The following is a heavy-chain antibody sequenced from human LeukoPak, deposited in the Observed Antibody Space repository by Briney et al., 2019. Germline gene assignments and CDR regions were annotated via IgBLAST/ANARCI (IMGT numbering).Heavy chain of an antibody. CDR3: ARGGGLDV. CDR1: GFTFSSYW. Sequence: GGSLRLSCAASGFTFSSYWMNWARQAPGKGLEWVASINHNGNVNYYVDSAKGRFTISRDNAKNSLYLQMSNLRAEDTAVYFCARGGGLDVWGQGATVTVSS. J-gene: IGHJ6*02. V-gene: IGHV3-7*03. D-gene: IGHD3-16*01. CDR2: INHNGNVN.